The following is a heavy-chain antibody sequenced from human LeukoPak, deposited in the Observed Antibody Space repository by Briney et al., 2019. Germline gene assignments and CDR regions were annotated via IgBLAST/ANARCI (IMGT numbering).Heavy chain of an antibody. D-gene: IGHD6-13*01. CDR3: ARVVGGDYSSSPSGFAP. V-gene: IGHV4-4*02. J-gene: IGHJ5*02. CDR1: GGSISSSNW. Sequence: SETLSLTCAVYGGSISSSNWWSWVRQPPGKGLEWIGEIYHSGSTNYNPSLKSRVTISVVKSKNQFSLKLSYVPAADTAVYYCARVVGGDYSSSPSGFAPWGQGTLVTVSS. CDR2: IYHSGST.